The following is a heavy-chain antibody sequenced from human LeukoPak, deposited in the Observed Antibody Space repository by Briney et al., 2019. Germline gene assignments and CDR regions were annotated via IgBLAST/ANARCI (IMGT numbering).Heavy chain of an antibody. V-gene: IGHV4-39*01. J-gene: IGHJ1*01. CDR1: GDSISSSSYY. CDR3: ARRRYYDSTGYLD. D-gene: IGHD3-22*01. Sequence: SETLSLTCTISGDSISSSSYYWGWIRQPPGTGLEWIGDIYYRGSTYYSPSPKSRVSISIDTSNNQFSLTLNSVTAADTALYFCARRRYYDSTGYLDWGQGTLVTVSS. CDR2: IYYRGST.